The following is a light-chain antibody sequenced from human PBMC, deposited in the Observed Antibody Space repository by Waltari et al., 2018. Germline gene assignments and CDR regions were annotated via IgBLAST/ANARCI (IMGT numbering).Light chain of an antibody. V-gene: IGLV1-47*01. CDR3: ATWDDSLRMV. CDR1: TPTLANNY. J-gene: IGLJ3*02. CDR2: SNN. Sequence: QSVLSQPPSASGTPGQRATTPCSGLTPTLANNYVYWYQQLPGTAPKLLIYSNNPRPSGVPERFAGSKSGTSSSLAINGLRSEDEADYYCATWDDSLRMVFGGGTELTVL.